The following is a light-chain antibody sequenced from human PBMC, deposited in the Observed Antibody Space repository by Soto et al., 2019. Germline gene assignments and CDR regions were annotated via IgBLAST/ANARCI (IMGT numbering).Light chain of an antibody. Sequence: QAVVTQAPSLTGSPGGTVTLTCGASTAAVTSGHYPYWFQQKPGPAPRTLIYHTSDKHSWPPARFSGSLLGGKAALTLSGAQPEDEADYYGLLSCSVGRPVFGGGTKLTVL. CDR1: TAAVTSGHY. V-gene: IGLV7-46*01. CDR3: LLSCSVGRPV. J-gene: IGLJ3*02. CDR2: HTS.